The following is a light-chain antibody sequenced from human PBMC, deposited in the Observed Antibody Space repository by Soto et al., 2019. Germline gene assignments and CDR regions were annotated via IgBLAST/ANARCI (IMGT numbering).Light chain of an antibody. Sequence: EIVLTQSPGTLSLSPGERATLFCRASQGVSRSYFAWYQQKPGQAPRLLIYAASSRATGVPDRFSGSGSGTDFTLTIIRLEPEDFALYYCQQYGSSPPLAFGGGTKIEIK. CDR3: QQYGSSPPLA. V-gene: IGKV3-20*01. CDR2: AAS. CDR1: QGVSRSY. J-gene: IGKJ4*01.